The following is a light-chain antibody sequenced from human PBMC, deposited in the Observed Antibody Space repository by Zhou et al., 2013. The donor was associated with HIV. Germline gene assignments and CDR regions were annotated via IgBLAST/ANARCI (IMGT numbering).Light chain of an antibody. Sequence: EIVMTQSPATLSVSPGERATLSCRASQSVTSNLAWYRQKPGQGPRLLIYGASTRALGFADRFTGGGSGTEFSLTISSLESDDFAIYYCQQYHDWPWFTFGGGTTV. J-gene: IGKJ4*01. CDR1: QSVTSN. V-gene: IGKV3-15*01. CDR3: QQYHDWPWFT. CDR2: GAS.